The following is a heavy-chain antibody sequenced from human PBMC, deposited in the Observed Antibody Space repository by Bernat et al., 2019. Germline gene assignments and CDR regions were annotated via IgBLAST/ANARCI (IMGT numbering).Heavy chain of an antibody. CDR3: AGPNGDYRRFDY. D-gene: IGHD4-17*01. CDR1: GFIFSDHY. J-gene: IGHJ4*02. Sequence: EVHLVESGGGLVQPGGSLRLSCAASGFIFSDHYMDWVRQAPGKGLEWVGRSRNKANSYTTEYAASVKGRFTVSRDDSENSLYLQMNSVKTEDTAVYYCAGPNGDYRRFDYWGQGTLVTVSS. CDR2: SRNKANSYTT. V-gene: IGHV3-72*01.